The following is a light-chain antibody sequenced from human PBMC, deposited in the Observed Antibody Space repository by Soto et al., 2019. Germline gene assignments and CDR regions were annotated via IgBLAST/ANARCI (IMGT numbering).Light chain of an antibody. CDR2: DVN. CDR1: SSDVGYYNY. V-gene: IGLV2-14*01. CDR3: SSYTSSSTYV. Sequence: ALTQPAPLSGSPGQSIAISCPGNSSDVGYYNYVSWYQQHPGKAPNVMIYDVNNRPSGVPDRFSGSKSGNTASLTISGLQAEDEAGYYCSSYTSSSTYVFGTGTKVTVL. J-gene: IGLJ1*01.